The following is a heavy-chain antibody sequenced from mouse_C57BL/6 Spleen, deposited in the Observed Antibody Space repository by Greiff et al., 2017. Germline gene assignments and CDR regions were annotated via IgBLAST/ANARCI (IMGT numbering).Heavy chain of an antibody. CDR1: GYAFSSSW. Sequence: QVQLQQSGPELVKPGASVKISCKASGYAFSSSWMNWVKQRPGKGLEWIGRIYPGDGDTNYNGKFKGKATLTADKSSSTAYMQLSSLTSEDSAVYFCARSGYYSNLFAYWGQGTLVTVSA. D-gene: IGHD2-5*01. J-gene: IGHJ3*01. CDR2: IYPGDGDT. V-gene: IGHV1-82*01. CDR3: ARSGYYSNLFAY.